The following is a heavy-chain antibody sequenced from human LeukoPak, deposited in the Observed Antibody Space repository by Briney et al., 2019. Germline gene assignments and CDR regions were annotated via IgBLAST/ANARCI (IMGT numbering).Heavy chain of an antibody. CDR2: INHSGST. D-gene: IGHD6-13*01. CDR3: ARGGQGQQLGKAKYYYYYMDV. CDR1: GGSISSSSYY. Sequence: SETPSLTCTVSGGSISSSSYYWGWIRQPPGKGLEWIGEINHSGSTNYNPSLKSRVTISVDTSKNQFSLKLSSVTAADTAVYYCARGGQGQQLGKAKYYYYYMDVWGKGTTVTVSS. J-gene: IGHJ6*03. V-gene: IGHV4-39*07.